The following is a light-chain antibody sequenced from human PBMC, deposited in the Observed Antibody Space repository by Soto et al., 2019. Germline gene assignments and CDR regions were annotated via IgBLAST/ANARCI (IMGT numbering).Light chain of an antibody. CDR3: QQYNDWPRT. CDR2: DAS. Sequence: EIVLTQSPATLSLSPGERAALSCRASQSIGSFLAWYQQKPGQAPRLIIYDASHRAPDIPARFSGSGSGTDFSLTISNLQSEDAAVYFCQQYNDWPRTFGQGTRLDI. J-gene: IGKJ5*01. V-gene: IGKV3-11*01. CDR1: QSIGSF.